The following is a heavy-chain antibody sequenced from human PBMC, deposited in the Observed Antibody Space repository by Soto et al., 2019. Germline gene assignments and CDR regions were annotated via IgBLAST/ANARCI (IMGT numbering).Heavy chain of an antibody. CDR3: ANAQELGVRYNWFDP. Sequence: EVQLLESGGALVQPGGSLRLSCAASGFTFSSYAMSWVRQAPGKGLEWVSGISAGGDNTDYADSVKGRFSISRDNSKNPLYLQIHSQRDEDTAVYYCANAQELGVRYNWFDPWGQGTLVTVSS. CDR1: GFTFSSYA. D-gene: IGHD7-27*01. V-gene: IGHV3-23*01. CDR2: ISAGGDNT. J-gene: IGHJ5*02.